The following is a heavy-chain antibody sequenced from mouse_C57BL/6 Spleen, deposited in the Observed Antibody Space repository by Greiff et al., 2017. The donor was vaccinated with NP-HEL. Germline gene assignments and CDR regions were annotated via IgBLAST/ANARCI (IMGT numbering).Heavy chain of an antibody. CDR3: TTRDYDGSYWYFDV. J-gene: IGHJ1*03. D-gene: IGHD2-4*01. CDR2: IDPEDGDT. CDR1: GFNIKDYY. V-gene: IGHV14-1*01. Sequence: VQLQQSGAELVRPGASVKLSCTASGFNIKDYYMHWVKQRPEQGLEWIGRIDPEDGDTEYAPKFQGKATMTADTSSNTAYLQLSSLTSEATAVYYCTTRDYDGSYWYFDVWGTGTTVTVSS.